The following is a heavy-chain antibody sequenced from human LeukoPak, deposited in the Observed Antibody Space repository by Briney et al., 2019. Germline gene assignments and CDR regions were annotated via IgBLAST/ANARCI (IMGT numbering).Heavy chain of an antibody. Sequence: GGSLRLSCAASGFTFSSYAMSWVRQAPGKGLEWVSAISGSGGSTYYADSVKGRFTISRDNSKNSLYLQMNSLRAEDTAVYYCAREITSIAALTPLDYWGQGTLVTVSS. D-gene: IGHD6-6*01. CDR1: GFTFSSYA. CDR2: ISGSGGST. J-gene: IGHJ4*02. V-gene: IGHV3-23*01. CDR3: AREITSIAALTPLDY.